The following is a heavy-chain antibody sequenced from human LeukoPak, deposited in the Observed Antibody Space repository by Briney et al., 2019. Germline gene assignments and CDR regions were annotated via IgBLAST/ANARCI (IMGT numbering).Heavy chain of an antibody. Sequence: GGSLRLSCAASGFTFSSYTMSWVRQAPGKGLEWVSTITTSDGNTYYADSVKGRFTVSRDNSKNTLYPQMNSLRAEDTAVYYCAKDGGLWVSAHWGDSWGRGTLVTVSS. CDR1: GFTFSSYT. V-gene: IGHV3-23*01. CDR2: ITTSDGNT. CDR3: AKDGGLWVSAHWGDS. D-gene: IGHD7-27*01. J-gene: IGHJ4*02.